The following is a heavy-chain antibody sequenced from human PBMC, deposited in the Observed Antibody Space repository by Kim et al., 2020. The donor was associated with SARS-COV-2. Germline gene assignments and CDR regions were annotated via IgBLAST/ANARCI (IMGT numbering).Heavy chain of an antibody. CDR1: GYTFTSYA. CDR3: ARDHRDYHVGGRFDY. Sequence: ASVKVSCKASGYTFTSYAMHWVRQAPGQRLEWMGWINAGNGNTKYSQKFQGRVTITRDTSASTAYMELSSLRSEDTAVYYCARDHRDYHVGGRFDYWGQGTLVTVSS. V-gene: IGHV1-3*01. D-gene: IGHD4-17*01. CDR2: INAGNGNT. J-gene: IGHJ4*02.